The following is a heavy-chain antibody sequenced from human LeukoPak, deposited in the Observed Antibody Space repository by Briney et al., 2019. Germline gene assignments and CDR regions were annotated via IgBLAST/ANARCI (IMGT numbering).Heavy chain of an antibody. Sequence: SETLSLTCTVSGGAISSGGYYWSWIRQHPGKGLEWIGYIYYSGSTYYNPSLKSRVTISVDTSKNQFSLKLSSVTAADTAVYYCARVSLSGDYRVDYWGQGTLVTVSS. CDR1: GGAISSGGYY. V-gene: IGHV4-31*03. D-gene: IGHD4-17*01. CDR2: IYYSGST. J-gene: IGHJ4*02. CDR3: ARVSLSGDYRVDY.